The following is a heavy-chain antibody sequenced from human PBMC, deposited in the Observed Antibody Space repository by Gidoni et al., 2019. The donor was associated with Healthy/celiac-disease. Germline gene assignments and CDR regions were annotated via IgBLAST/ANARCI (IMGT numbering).Heavy chain of an antibody. V-gene: IGHV3-64D*06. CDR3: VKDSFLVMITFGGVIDAFDI. CDR1: GFTFSSYA. Sequence: EVQLVESGGGLVQPGGSLSLSCSASGFTFSSYAMHWVRQAPGKGLEYVSAISSNGGSTYYADSVKGRFTISRDNSKNTLYLQMSSLRAEDTAVYYCVKDSFLVMITFGGVIDAFDIWGQGTMVTVSS. CDR2: ISSNGGST. J-gene: IGHJ3*02. D-gene: IGHD3-16*01.